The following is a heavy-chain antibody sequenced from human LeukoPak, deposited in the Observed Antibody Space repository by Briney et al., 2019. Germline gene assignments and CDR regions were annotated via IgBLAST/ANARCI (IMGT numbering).Heavy chain of an antibody. D-gene: IGHD3-10*01. CDR1: GGSISSSSYY. CDR2: IYYSGST. J-gene: IGHJ4*02. V-gene: IGHV4-39*07. Sequence: SETLSLTCTVSGGSISSSSYYWGWIRQPPGKGLEWIGSIYYSGSTYYKPSLKSRVTISVDTSKNQFSLKLSSVTAADTAVYYCASEHVLLWFGEGAQHYFDYWGQGTLVTVSS. CDR3: ASEHVLLWFGEGAQHYFDY.